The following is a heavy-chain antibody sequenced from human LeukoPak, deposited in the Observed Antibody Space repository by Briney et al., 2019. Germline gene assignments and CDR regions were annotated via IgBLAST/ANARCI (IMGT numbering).Heavy chain of an antibody. D-gene: IGHD6-13*01. Sequence: GSLRLSCAAPGFTLSSYLMSWGREPPGKGLERRGSIYHTGGTYDNPSLLSRVTIALDPSKNQFSLSLTSVTAADAAVYYCSGERAGTIVDYWGQGTLVTVSS. CDR2: IYHTGGT. V-gene: IGHV4-38-2*02. CDR1: GFTLSSYL. J-gene: IGHJ4*02. CDR3: SGERAGTIVDY.